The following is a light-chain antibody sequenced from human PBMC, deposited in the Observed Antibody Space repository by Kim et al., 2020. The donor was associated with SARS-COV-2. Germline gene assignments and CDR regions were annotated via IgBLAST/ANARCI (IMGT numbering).Light chain of an antibody. Sequence: LSASVGDRVTITCRASQTISSSLAWFQQKPGKAPKLLIYKVSTLQSGVPTRFSGSGSGTEFTLTISSLQPDDFATYYCQQYTIYSTFGQGTKLE. V-gene: IGKV1-5*03. J-gene: IGKJ2*01. CDR1: QTISSS. CDR2: KVS. CDR3: QQYTIYST.